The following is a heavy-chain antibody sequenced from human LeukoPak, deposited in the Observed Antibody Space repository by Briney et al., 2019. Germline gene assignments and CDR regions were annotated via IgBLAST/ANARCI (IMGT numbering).Heavy chain of an antibody. D-gene: IGHD1-7*01. V-gene: IGHV3-48*02. J-gene: IGHJ4*02. CDR1: GFSFSSYA. Sequence: PGGSLRLSCAASGFSFSSYAMNWVRQSPRKGLEWLSYISGGSSTIYYADSVKGRFTVSRDNARNSLYLQMNSLRNEDSGVYFCARVSVAQLPAFWGEGTLATVSS. CDR3: ARVSVAQLPAF. CDR2: ISGGSSTI.